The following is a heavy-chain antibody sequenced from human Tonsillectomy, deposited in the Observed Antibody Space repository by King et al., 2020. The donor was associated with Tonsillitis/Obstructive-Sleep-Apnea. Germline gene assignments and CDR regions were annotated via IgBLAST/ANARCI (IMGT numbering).Heavy chain of an antibody. V-gene: IGHV4-34*01. CDR2: INHSGST. D-gene: IGHD6-13*01. CDR3: ARGPRSGLAAADPDY. Sequence: VQLQQWGAGLLKPAETLSLTCAVYGGSFSGYYWSWIRQPPGKGLEWIGEINHSGSTNYNPSLKSRVTISVDTSKNQFSLKLSSVTAADTAVYYCARGPRSGLAAADPDYWGQGTLVTVSS. CDR1: GGSFSGYY. J-gene: IGHJ4*02.